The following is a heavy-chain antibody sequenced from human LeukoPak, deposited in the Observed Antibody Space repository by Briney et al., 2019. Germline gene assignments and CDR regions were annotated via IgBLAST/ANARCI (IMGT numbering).Heavy chain of an antibody. D-gene: IGHD6-13*01. CDR3: ASGVAAAGKGYFDY. Sequence: ASVKVSCKASGGTFSSYAISWVRQAPGQGLEWMGRIIPILGTANYAQKFQGRVTITTDESTSTAYMELSSLRSEDTAVYYCASGVAAAGKGYFDYWGQGTLVTVSS. V-gene: IGHV1-69*11. J-gene: IGHJ4*02. CDR1: GGTFSSYA. CDR2: IIPILGTA.